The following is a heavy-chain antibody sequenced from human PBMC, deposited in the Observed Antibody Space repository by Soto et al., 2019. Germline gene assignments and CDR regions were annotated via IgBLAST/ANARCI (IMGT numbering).Heavy chain of an antibody. Sequence: ASVKVSCKACGDTFSSYGMSWVRQAPGQGLEWLGWISPNNGNTGYAQKFRGRVTMTRNTSISTAYMELSSLRSEDTAVYYCARGGIVVVPAANTDHYYMDVWGKGTTVTVSS. CDR2: ISPNNGNT. CDR3: ARGGIVVVPAANTDHYYMDV. D-gene: IGHD2-2*01. V-gene: IGHV1-8*01. J-gene: IGHJ6*03. CDR1: GDTFSSYG.